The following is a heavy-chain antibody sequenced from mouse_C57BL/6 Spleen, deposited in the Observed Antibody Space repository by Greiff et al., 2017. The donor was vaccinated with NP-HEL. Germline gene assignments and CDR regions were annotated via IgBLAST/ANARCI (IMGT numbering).Heavy chain of an antibody. CDR3: AREEDYGYDDEDWYFDV. CDR1: GYTFTSYW. D-gene: IGHD2-2*01. J-gene: IGHJ1*03. V-gene: IGHV1-55*01. CDR2: IYPGSGST. Sequence: QVQLQQPGAELVKPGASVKMSCKASGYTFTSYWITWVKQRPGQGLEWIGDIYPGSGSTNYNEKFKSKATLTVDTSSSTAYMQLSSLTSEDSAVYYCAREEDYGYDDEDWYFDVWGTGTTVTVSS.